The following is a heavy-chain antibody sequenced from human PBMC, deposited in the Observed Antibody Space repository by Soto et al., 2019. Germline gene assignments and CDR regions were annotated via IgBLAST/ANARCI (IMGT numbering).Heavy chain of an antibody. CDR3: ARDTGGPIFGVVTQAPGWFDP. CDR1: GGTFSSYA. CDR2: IIPIFGTA. Sequence: SVKVSCKAFGGTFSSYAISWVRQAPGQGLEWMGGIIPIFGTANYAQKFQGRVTITADESTSTAYMELSSLRSEDTAVYYCARDTGGPIFGVVTQAPGWFDPWGQGTLVTVSS. D-gene: IGHD3-3*01. J-gene: IGHJ5*02. V-gene: IGHV1-69*13.